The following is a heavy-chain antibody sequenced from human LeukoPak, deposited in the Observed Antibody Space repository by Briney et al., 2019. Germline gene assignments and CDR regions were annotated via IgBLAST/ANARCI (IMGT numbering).Heavy chain of an antibody. CDR2: INHSGST. CDR3: ARIAAAGSPWFDP. J-gene: IGHJ5*02. D-gene: IGHD6-13*01. CDR1: GGSFSGYY. Sequence: SETLSLTCAVYGGSFSGYYWSWIRQPPGKGLEWIGEINHSGSTNYNPSLRSRVTISVDTSKNQFSLKLSSVTAADTAVYYCARIAAAGSPWFDPWGQGTLVTVSS. V-gene: IGHV4-34*01.